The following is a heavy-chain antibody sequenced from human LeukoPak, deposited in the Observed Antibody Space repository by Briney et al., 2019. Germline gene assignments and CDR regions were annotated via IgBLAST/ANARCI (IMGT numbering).Heavy chain of an antibody. CDR2: ISGSGGST. CDR1: GFTFSSYA. J-gene: IGHJ6*03. V-gene: IGHV3-23*01. CDR3: AREVGGDYETYYYYMDV. Sequence: GGSLRLSCAASGFTFSSYAMSWVRQAPGKGLEWVSAISGSGGSTYYADSVKGRFTISRDNSKNTLYLQMNSLRAEDTAVYYCAREVGGDYETYYYYMDVWGKGTTVTVSS. D-gene: IGHD4-17*01.